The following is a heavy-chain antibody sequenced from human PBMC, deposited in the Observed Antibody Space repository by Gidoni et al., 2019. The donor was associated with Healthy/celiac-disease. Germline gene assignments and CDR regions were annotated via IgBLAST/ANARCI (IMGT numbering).Heavy chain of an antibody. CDR3: AKDMDDFWSGYHDY. Sequence: VQLLDSGVGLVQPGGSLRLSCAASGFTFSSYAMSWVRQAPGKGLEWVAAISGSGGSTYYADSVKGRFTISRDNSKNTLYLQMNSLRAEDTAVYYCAKDMDDFWSGYHDYWGQGTLVTVSS. CDR1: GFTFSSYA. D-gene: IGHD3-3*01. V-gene: IGHV3-23*01. CDR2: ISGSGGST. J-gene: IGHJ4*02.